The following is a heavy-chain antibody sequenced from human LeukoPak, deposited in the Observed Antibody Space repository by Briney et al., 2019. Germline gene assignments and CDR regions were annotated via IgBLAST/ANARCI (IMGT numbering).Heavy chain of an antibody. Sequence: AGESLKISCKGSGYDFSNYWIGWVRQMPGKGLEWMGIVHPGGSDTRYSPPFQGQVTISADKSISTTYLQWSNLETSDTAMYYCARPRDYGDYQIDYWGQGTLVTVSS. J-gene: IGHJ4*02. CDR1: GYDFSNYW. CDR3: ARPRDYGDYQIDY. D-gene: IGHD4-17*01. V-gene: IGHV5-51*01. CDR2: VHPGGSDT.